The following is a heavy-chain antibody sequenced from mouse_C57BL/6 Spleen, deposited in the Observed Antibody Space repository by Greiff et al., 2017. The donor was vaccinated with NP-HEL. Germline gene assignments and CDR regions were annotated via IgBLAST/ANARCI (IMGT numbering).Heavy chain of an antibody. CDR2: IYPRSGNT. V-gene: IGHV1-81*01. J-gene: IGHJ2*01. CDR3: ARYYYGSSPYYFDY. CDR1: GYTFTSYG. D-gene: IGHD1-1*01. Sequence: QVQLKESGAELARPGASVKLSCKASGYTFTSYGISWVKQRTGQGLEWIGEIYPRSGNTYYNEKFKGKATLTADKSSSTAYMELRSLTSEDSAVYFCARYYYGSSPYYFDYWGQGTTLTVSS.